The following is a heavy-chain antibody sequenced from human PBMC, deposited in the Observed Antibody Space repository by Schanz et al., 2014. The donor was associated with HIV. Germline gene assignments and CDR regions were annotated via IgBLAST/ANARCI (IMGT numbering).Heavy chain of an antibody. CDR1: GGSFSGYY. D-gene: IGHD4-17*01. CDR2: INHSGST. Sequence: QVHLQQWGAGLLKPSETLSLTCAVYGGSFSGYYWSWIRQPPGKGLEWIGEINHSGSTNYNPSLSSRVTISVDTSKRQFSLNLSSVTAADTAVYYCARADFGHDLGFDPWGEGVLVTVTS. V-gene: IGHV4-34*02. CDR3: ARADFGHDLGFDP. J-gene: IGHJ5*02.